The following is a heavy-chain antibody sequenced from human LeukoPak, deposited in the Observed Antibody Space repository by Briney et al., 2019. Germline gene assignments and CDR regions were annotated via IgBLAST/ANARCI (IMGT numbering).Heavy chain of an antibody. CDR1: GGSISSYY. J-gene: IGHJ3*02. Sequence: SETLSLTCTVSGGSISSYYWSWIRQPPGKGLEWIGYIYYSGSTNYNPSLKSRVTMSVDTSKNQSSLKLSSVTAADTAVYYCARASSKSGTGNAFDIWGQGTMVTVPS. CDR2: IYYSGST. CDR3: ARASSKSGTGNAFDI. V-gene: IGHV4-59*12. D-gene: IGHD6-6*01.